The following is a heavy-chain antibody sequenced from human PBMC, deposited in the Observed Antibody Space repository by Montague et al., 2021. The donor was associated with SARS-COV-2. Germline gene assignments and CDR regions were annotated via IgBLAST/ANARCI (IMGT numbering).Heavy chain of an antibody. V-gene: IGHV4-4*02. Sequence: SETLSLTCAVSGDSIMTTNWWSWVRQPPGKGLEWIGEVYQSGRTNYSPSLKSRVTMSVVKSKNQFSLELNSVTAADTALYYCMRAGGFDNRPPVWGQGALVIVSS. CDR2: VYQSGRT. D-gene: IGHD3-10*01. J-gene: IGHJ4*02. CDR3: MRAGGFDNRPPV. CDR1: GDSIMTTNW.